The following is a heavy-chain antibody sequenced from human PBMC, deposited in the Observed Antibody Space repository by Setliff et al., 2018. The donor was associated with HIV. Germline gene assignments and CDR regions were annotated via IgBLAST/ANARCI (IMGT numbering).Heavy chain of an antibody. J-gene: IGHJ4*02. CDR3: VRDDYGYNGKGFDY. CDR1: GGSFSGYN. V-gene: IGHV4-34*01. Sequence: SETLSLTCAVYGGSFSGYNWSWIRQPPGKGLEWIGEINHSGSTNYNPSLKTRVTISVDTSKNQFSLKLSSVTAADTAVYYCVRDDYGYNGKGFDYWGPGTLVTVSS. CDR2: INHSGST. D-gene: IGHD4-17*01.